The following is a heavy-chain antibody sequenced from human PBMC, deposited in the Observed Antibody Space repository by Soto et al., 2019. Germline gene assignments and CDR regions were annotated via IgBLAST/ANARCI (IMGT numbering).Heavy chain of an antibody. CDR2: IIPIFGTA. Sequence: EASVKVSCKASGGTFSSYAISWVRQAPGQGLEWMGGIIPIFGTANYAQKFQGRVTITADKSTSTAYMELSSLRSEDTAVYYCASVLIAARPDYYYGMDVWGQGTTVTVSS. V-gene: IGHV1-69*06. CDR3: ASVLIAARPDYYYGMDV. J-gene: IGHJ6*02. CDR1: GGTFSSYA. D-gene: IGHD6-6*01.